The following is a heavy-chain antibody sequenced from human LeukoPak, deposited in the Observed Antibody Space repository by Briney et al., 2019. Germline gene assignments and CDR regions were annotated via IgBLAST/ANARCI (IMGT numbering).Heavy chain of an antibody. CDR2: IYYSGST. V-gene: IGHV4-39*07. CDR3: ARGGWELLGYFDY. D-gene: IGHD1-26*01. CDR1: GVSISSSNYY. Sequence: SETLSLTCTVSGVSISSSNYYWAWVRQPPGKGLEWIGSIYYSGSTYYNPSLKRRVTISVDTSKNQFSLKLSSVTAADTAVYYCARGGWELLGYFDYWGQGTLVTVSS. J-gene: IGHJ4*02.